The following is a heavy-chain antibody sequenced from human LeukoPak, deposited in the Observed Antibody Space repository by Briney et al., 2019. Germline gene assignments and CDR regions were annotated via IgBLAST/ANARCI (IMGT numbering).Heavy chain of an antibody. J-gene: IGHJ4*02. Sequence: SETLSLTCTVSGGSISSGGYYWSWIRQHPGKGLGWIGYIYYSGSTYYNPSLKSRVTISVETSKNQFSLKLSSVTAADTAVYYCASQMYYYDSSGYYYVSYFDYWGQGTLVTVSS. V-gene: IGHV4-31*03. D-gene: IGHD3-22*01. CDR1: GGSISSGGYY. CDR3: ASQMYYYDSSGYYYVSYFDY. CDR2: IYYSGST.